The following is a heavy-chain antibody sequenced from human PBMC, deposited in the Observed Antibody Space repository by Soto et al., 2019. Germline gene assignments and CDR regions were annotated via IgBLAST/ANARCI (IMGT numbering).Heavy chain of an antibody. J-gene: IGHJ5*02. CDR1: GHSISTSPFY. CDR3: ASGGVPNVGWFDP. Sequence: SETLSLTCIVSGHSISTSPFYWGWFRQPPGKGLEWIGTIYSSRNTYYNPSLKSRVAISVDTSKNQFSLKLNSVTAADTAVYYCASGGVPNVGWFDPWGQGILVTVSS. V-gene: IGHV4-39*01. D-gene: IGHD3-16*01. CDR2: IYSSRNT.